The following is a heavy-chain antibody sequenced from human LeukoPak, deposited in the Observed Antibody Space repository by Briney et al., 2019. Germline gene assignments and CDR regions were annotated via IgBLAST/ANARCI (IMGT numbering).Heavy chain of an antibody. CDR1: GFTFDDYA. V-gene: IGHV3-9*01. CDR3: AKGLKPLFRRADDAFDI. J-gene: IGHJ3*02. Sequence: GGSLRLSCAASGFTFDDYAMHWVRQAPGKGLEWVSGISWSSGSIGYADSVKGRFTISRDNAKNSLYLQMNSLRAEDTALYYCAKGLKPLFRRADDAFDIWGQGTMVTVSS. CDR2: ISWSSGSI.